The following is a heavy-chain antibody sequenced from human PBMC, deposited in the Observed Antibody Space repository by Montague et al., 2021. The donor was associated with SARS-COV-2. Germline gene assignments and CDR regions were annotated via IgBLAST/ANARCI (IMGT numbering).Heavy chain of an antibody. V-gene: IGHV4-59*08. CDR2: VSDSGS. CDR1: GGSNSRYY. D-gene: IGHD3-9*01. J-gene: IGHJ6*02. CDR3: ARPRKDYDILTCYSTSFYYDMDV. Sequence: SETLSLTCTVSGGSNSRYYWSWIRQPPGKGLEWIGYVSDSGSDYNPSLTNRVSISVDTSKKLLPLSLSSVTAADTAIYYCARPRKDYDILTCYSTSFYYDMDVWGQGTTVTVSS.